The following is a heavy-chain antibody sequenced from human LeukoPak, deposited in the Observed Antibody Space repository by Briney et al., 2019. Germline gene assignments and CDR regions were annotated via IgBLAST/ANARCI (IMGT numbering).Heavy chain of an antibody. V-gene: IGHV4-34*01. CDR2: INRSGST. CDR1: GGSFSGYY. J-gene: IGHJ4*02. Sequence: SETLSLTCAVYGGSFSGYYWSWIRQPPGKGLEWIGEINRSGSTNYNPSLKSRVTISVDTSKNQFSLKLSSVIAEDTAVYYCARFRYFDWEAIDYWGQGTLVTVSS. D-gene: IGHD3-9*01. CDR3: ARFRYFDWEAIDY.